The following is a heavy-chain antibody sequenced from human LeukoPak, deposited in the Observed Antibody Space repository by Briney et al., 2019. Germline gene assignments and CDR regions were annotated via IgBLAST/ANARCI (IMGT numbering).Heavy chain of an antibody. CDR3: ARADGIAAAGTGGYFDY. V-gene: IGHV4-59*11. J-gene: IGHJ4*02. D-gene: IGHD6-13*01. CDR2: NYYSGST. CDR1: GGSISSHY. Sequence: SEALSLTCTAAGGSISSHYCSWIRQPPGKGLEWIGYNYYSGSTNYNHSLKSRVTISVDTPKNQFSLKLSSVTAADTAVYYWARADGIAAAGTGGYFDYWGQGTLVTVSS.